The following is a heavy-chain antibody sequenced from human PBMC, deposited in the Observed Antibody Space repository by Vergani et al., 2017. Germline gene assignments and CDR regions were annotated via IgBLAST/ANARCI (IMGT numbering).Heavy chain of an antibody. J-gene: IGHJ4*02. CDR1: GFSFSDYY. D-gene: IGHD5-12*01. V-gene: IGHV3-11*01. Sequence: QVQLVESGGVLVKPGGSLRLSCAASGFSFSDYYMSWIRQAPGKGLEWVSYISSSGSTIYYADSLKGRFTISRDNAKNSLYLQMNSLRGEDTAVYYCARDPLGLRYFDYWAREPWSPSPQ. CDR2: ISSSGSTI. CDR3: ARDPLGLRYFDY.